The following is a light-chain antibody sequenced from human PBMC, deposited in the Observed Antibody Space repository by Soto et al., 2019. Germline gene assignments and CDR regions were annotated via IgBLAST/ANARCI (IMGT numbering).Light chain of an antibody. Sequence: QSALTQPPSASGSPGQSVTISCTGTSSDVGGYNYVSWYQQHPGKAPKLMIYEVSKRPSGVPDRFSGSKSGNTASLTVSGLQAEDEADYYRSSYGGSSNVVFGGGTKVTVL. V-gene: IGLV2-8*01. J-gene: IGLJ2*01. CDR1: SSDVGGYNY. CDR2: EVS. CDR3: SSYGGSSNVV.